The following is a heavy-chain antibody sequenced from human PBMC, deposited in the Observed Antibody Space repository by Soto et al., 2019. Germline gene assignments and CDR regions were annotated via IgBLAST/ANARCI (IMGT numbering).Heavy chain of an antibody. J-gene: IGHJ3*01. D-gene: IGHD5-12*01. CDR3: ARHLFRYDLALNTFDL. CDR1: GGSISSYF. Sequence: QVQLQESGPGLAKPSETLSLTCTVSGGSISSYFWSWIRQPPGKGLEWIGYIYYSGSTYYNPSLTGRFTISVDPSKNHFSLKLPSVTASDTAVYYCARHLFRYDLALNTFDLWGQGTMLIVSS. V-gene: IGHV4-59*08. CDR2: IYYSGST.